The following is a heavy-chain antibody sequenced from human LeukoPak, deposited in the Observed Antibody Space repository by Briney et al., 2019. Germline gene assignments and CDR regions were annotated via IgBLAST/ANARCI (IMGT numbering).Heavy chain of an antibody. V-gene: IGHV4-34*01. CDR3: ARIDCSGGSCYPNY. Sequence: SETLSLTCAVYGVSFSGYYWSWIRQPPGKGLEWIGEINHSGSTNYNPSLKSRVTISVDTSKNQFSLKLSSVTAADTAVYYCARIDCSGGSCYPNYWGQGTLVTVSS. J-gene: IGHJ4*02. D-gene: IGHD2-15*01. CDR2: INHSGST. CDR1: GVSFSGYY.